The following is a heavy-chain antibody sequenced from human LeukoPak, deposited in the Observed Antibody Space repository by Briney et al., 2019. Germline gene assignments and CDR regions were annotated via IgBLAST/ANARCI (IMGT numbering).Heavy chain of an antibody. CDR1: GFSLNTSGVG. J-gene: IGHJ5*02. Sequence: SGPTLVNPTQTLTLTCSFSGFSLNTSGVGVGWIRQPPGRALEWLALIYWDDDRRYSPSRRSRLTITKDTSKNQVVLKMTNMDPVDTATYYCAHRRYYYDSSGYYFFPFDPWGQGTLVTVSS. CDR3: AHRRYYYDSSGYYFFPFDP. D-gene: IGHD3-22*01. CDR2: IYWDDDR. V-gene: IGHV2-5*02.